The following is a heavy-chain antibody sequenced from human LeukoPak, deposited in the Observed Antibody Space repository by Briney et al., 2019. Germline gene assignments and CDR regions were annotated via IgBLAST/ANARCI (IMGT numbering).Heavy chain of an antibody. V-gene: IGHV1-3*01. CDR1: GYTFTSYA. CDR2: INAGNGNT. CDR3: ARDENFDWLLPGGY. D-gene: IGHD3-9*01. J-gene: IGHJ4*02. Sequence: ASVRVSCEASGYTFTSYAMHWVRQAPGQRLEWMGWINAGNGNTKYSQKFQGRVTITRDTSASTAYMELSSLRSEDTAVYYCARDENFDWLLPGGYWGQGTLVTVSS.